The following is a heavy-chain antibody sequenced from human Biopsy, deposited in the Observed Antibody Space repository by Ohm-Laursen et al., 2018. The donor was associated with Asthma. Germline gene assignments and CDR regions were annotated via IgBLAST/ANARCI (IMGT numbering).Heavy chain of an antibody. CDR3: TTRPRAANRLDP. D-gene: IGHD2-15*01. V-gene: IGHV3-15*01. J-gene: IGHJ5*02. CDR2: IKSKTDGGTT. CDR1: GFTFSNAW. Sequence: GQTLSLTCAASGFTFSNAWMSWVRQAPGKGLEWVGRIKSKTDGGTTDYAAPVKGRFTISRDDSKNTLYLQMNSLKTEDTAVYYCTTRPRAANRLDPWGQGTLVTVSS.